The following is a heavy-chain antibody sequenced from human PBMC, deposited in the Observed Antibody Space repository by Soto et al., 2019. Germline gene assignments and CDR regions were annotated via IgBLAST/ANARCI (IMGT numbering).Heavy chain of an antibody. V-gene: IGHV3-66*01. Sequence: EVPLVEAGGGLVQPGGSLRLSCAASGFTVSSNYMSWVRQAPGKGLEWVSVFYSGGSTYYADSVKGRFTISRDNSKNTLYLQINSLRAEDTAVYYCAKDRLVVVPAAIYYYGMDVWGQGTTVTVSS. D-gene: IGHD2-2*01. CDR2: FYSGGST. CDR1: GFTVSSNY. CDR3: AKDRLVVVPAAIYYYGMDV. J-gene: IGHJ6*02.